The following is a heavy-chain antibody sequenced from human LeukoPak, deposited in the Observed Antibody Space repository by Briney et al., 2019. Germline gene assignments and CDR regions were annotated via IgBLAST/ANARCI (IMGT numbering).Heavy chain of an antibody. Sequence: SETLSLTCAVYGGSFSGYYWSWIRQPPGKGLDWIGEINHSGSTNYNPTLKSRVTISVDTSKNQFSLKLSSVTAADTAVYYCARGRTGCSSTSCYTGAGYYYMDVWGKGTTVTDSS. CDR2: INHSGST. J-gene: IGHJ6*03. CDR3: ARGRTGCSSTSCYTGAGYYYMDV. V-gene: IGHV4-34*01. D-gene: IGHD2-2*02. CDR1: GGSFSGYY.